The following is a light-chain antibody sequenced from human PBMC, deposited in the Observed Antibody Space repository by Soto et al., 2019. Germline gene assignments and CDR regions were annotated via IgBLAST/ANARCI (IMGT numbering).Light chain of an antibody. CDR2: SAS. V-gene: IGKV3-15*01. CDR1: QTLDSL. CDR3: QQYKEWPTT. J-gene: IGKJ1*01. Sequence: IVLTQSPATLSVSPGERATLSCWASQTLDSLVAWYQQKSGQAPRLLIYSASARATGVPARFSAYGSGTDFTLTISSLQSEDLGVYYCQQYKEWPTTFGQGTKVDIK.